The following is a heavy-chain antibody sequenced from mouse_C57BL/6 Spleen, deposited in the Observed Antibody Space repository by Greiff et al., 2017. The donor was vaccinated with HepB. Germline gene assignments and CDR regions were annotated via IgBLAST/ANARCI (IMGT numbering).Heavy chain of an antibody. CDR1: GYTFTDYN. D-gene: IGHD1-1*01. J-gene: IGHJ2*01. Sequence: EVQLQQSGPELVKPGASVKIPCKASGYTFTDYNMDWVKQSHGKSLEWIGDINTNNGGTIYNQKFKGKATLTVDKSSSTAYMELRSLASEDTAAYYGARGLLRGYFDYWGQGTTLTVSS. V-gene: IGHV1-18*01. CDR2: INTNNGGT. CDR3: ARGLLRGYFDY.